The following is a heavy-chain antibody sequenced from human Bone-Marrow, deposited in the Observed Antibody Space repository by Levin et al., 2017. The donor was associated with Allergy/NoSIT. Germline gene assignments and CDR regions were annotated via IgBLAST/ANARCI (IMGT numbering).Heavy chain of an antibody. J-gene: IGHJ4*02. V-gene: IGHV3-72*01. CDR3: ARGGTPGHSGYEYVY. Sequence: GGSLRLSCAASGFTFSDYYMDWVRQAPGKGLEWVGRTRNKANSYTTEYAASVKGRFTISRDESKNSLLLQMSSLKIEDTAVYYCARGGTPGHSGYEYVYWGQGTLLTVSS. CDR2: TRNKANSYTT. D-gene: IGHD5-12*01. CDR1: GFTFSDYY.